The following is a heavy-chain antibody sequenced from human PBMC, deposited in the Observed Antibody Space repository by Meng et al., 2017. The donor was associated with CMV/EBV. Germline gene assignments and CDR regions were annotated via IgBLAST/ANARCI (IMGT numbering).Heavy chain of an antibody. CDR1: VYTFTSYD. J-gene: IGHJ6*02. CDR2: MNPNSGNT. V-gene: IGHV1-8*01. CDR3: ARAPSPLYCSSTSCYTGGMDV. D-gene: IGHD2-2*02. Sequence: ASVKVSCKASVYTFTSYDINWVRQATGQGLEWMGWMNPNSGNTGYAQKFQGRVTMTRNTSISTAYMELSSLRSEDTAVYYCARAPSPLYCSSTSCYTGGMDVWGQGTTVTVSS.